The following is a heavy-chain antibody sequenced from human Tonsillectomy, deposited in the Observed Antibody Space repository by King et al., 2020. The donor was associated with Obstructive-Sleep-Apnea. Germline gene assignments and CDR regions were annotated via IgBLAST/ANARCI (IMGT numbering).Heavy chain of an antibody. V-gene: IGHV3-30-3*01. J-gene: IGHJ2*01. D-gene: IGHD2-21*02. Sequence: VQLVESGGGVVQPGRSLRLSCAASGFTFSSYPLHWVRQAPGKGLEWVAVISYDGGNNYYADSVKGRFTISRDNTKNTLYLQMNSLRAEDTAVYYVAGDLQRNIVVVTACPWYFDLWGRGTLVTVSS. CDR1: GFTFSSYP. CDR3: AGDLQRNIVVVTACPWYFDL. CDR2: ISYDGGNN.